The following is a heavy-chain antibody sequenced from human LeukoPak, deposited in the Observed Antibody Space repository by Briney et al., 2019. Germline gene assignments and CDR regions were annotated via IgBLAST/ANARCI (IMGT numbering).Heavy chain of an antibody. CDR1: GYNFTTSW. D-gene: IGHD5-24*01. CDR3: ARVDGARHDP. CDR2: VYPGDSDI. V-gene: IGHV5-51*01. J-gene: IGHJ5*02. Sequence: GESLKISSKGSGYNFTTSWIAWVRHMPGKRLEWMGIVYPGDSDIRYSPSFQGQVTVSADKSISTAYLQWSSLRASDTAMYYCARVDGARHDPWGQGTLVTVSS.